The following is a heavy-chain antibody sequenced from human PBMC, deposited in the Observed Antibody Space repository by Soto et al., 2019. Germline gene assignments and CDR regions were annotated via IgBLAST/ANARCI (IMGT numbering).Heavy chain of an antibody. CDR2: INHSGST. Sequence: PSWSMSLTCAVCGGTVSSYDWSGLLKNPGKGLEWIGEINHSGSTNYNPSLKSRVTISVDTSKNQFSLKLSSVTAADTAVYYCARLARLVWVDTAMVGFDYWGQGTLVTVSS. V-gene: IGHV4-34*01. CDR3: ARLARLVWVDTAMVGFDY. D-gene: IGHD5-18*01. J-gene: IGHJ4*02. CDR1: GGTVSSYD.